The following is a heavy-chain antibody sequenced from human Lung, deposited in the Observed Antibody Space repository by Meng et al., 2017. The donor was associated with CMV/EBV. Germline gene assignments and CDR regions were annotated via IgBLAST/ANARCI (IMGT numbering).Heavy chain of an antibody. D-gene: IGHD3-22*01. CDR2: INPNSGGA. CDR3: TRDVGHDSSSYEFDY. V-gene: IGHV1-2*02. J-gene: IGHJ4*02. Sequence: SAFTFSVYYLNWVRQAPGQGLEWMGWINPNSGGANSAQKFQGRVTMTRDKSTKTAYMELSRLRFDDTAVYYCTRDVGHDSSSYEFDYWGQGTLVTVSS. CDR1: AFTFSVYY.